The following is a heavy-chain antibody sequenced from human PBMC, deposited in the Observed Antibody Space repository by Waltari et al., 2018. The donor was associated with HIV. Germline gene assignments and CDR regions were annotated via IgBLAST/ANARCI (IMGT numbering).Heavy chain of an antibody. CDR1: GFTVSSNY. CDR3: ASIAYCGGDCYPRGMDV. D-gene: IGHD2-21*02. CDR2: IYSGGST. V-gene: IGHV3-66*01. Sequence: EVQLVESGGGLVQPGGYLRLSCAASGFTVSSNYMSWVRQAPGKGLEWVSVIYSGGSTYYADSVKGRFTISRDNSKNTLYLQMNSLRAEDTAVYYCASIAYCGGDCYPRGMDVWGQGTTVTVSS. J-gene: IGHJ6*02.